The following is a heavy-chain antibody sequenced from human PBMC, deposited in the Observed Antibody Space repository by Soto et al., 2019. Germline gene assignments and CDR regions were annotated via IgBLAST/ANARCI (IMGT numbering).Heavy chain of an antibody. V-gene: IGHV4-59*12. CDR1: GGSISSYY. Sequence: QVQLQESGPGLVKPSETLSLTCTVSGGSISSYYWSWIRQPPGKGLEWIGYIYYSGSTNYNPSPKGRVTISVDTSKNQFSLKLSSVSAADTAVYYCARRWGAAVAYWGQGTLVTVSS. CDR3: ARRWGAAVAY. D-gene: IGHD1-26*01. J-gene: IGHJ4*02. CDR2: IYYSGST.